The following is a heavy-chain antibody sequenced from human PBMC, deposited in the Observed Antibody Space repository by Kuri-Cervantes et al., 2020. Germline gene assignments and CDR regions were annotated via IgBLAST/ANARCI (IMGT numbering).Heavy chain of an antibody. Sequence: GGSLRLSCAASGFTFSSYSMNWVRQAPGKGLEWVSYISGSSGYIYYADSLKGRFTISRDNAKNSLYLQINSLRAEDTAVYYCARDYFGDYYFDYWGQGTLVTVSS. CDR2: ISGSSGYI. D-gene: IGHD4-17*01. CDR3: ARDYFGDYYFDY. CDR1: GFTFSSYS. V-gene: IGHV3-21*05. J-gene: IGHJ4*02.